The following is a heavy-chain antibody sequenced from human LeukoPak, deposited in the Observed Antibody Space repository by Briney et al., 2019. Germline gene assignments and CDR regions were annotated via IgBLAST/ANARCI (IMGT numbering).Heavy chain of an antibody. CDR3: ARGTWGVPVRN. D-gene: IGHD2-2*01. CDR2: IYYRGST. CDR1: GGSIGSTTYY. J-gene: IGHJ4*02. V-gene: IGHV4-39*07. Sequence: SETLSLTCTVSGGSIGSTTYYWGWIRQSPGQGLEWIGSIYYRGSTYYNPSLKSRVTISVDTSKNQFSLKLSSVTAADTAVYYCARGTWGVPVRNWGQGTLVTVSS.